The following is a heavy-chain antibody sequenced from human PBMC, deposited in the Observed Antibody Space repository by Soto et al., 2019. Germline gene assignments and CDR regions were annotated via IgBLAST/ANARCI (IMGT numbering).Heavy chain of an antibody. CDR2: IYWDDDK. CDR3: AHRRPYSNSPEYFFDY. CDR1: GFSLSTSGVD. V-gene: IGHV2-5*02. Sequence: QITLKESGPTLVKPTQTLTLTCTFSGFSLSTSGVDVGWIRQPPGKALEWLALIYWDDDKRYSPSLKSRLTLTKDPSKNQVVLTMTNMDPLDTATYYCAHRRPYSNSPEYFFDYWGQGTLVTVSS. J-gene: IGHJ4*02. D-gene: IGHD6-6*01.